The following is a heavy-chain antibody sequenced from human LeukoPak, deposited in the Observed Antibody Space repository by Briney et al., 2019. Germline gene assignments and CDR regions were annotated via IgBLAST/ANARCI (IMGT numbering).Heavy chain of an antibody. CDR3: ARVVPPTDYGSGSYFWDPYYFDY. CDR2: VSGSGGST. J-gene: IGHJ4*02. D-gene: IGHD3-10*01. Sequence: PGGSLRLSCAASGFTFSNFGMNWVRQAPGRGLEWVSAVSGSGGSTYYADSVRGRFTISRDNSKNTLYLQMNSLRAEDTAVYYCARVVPPTDYGSGSYFWDPYYFDYWGQGTLVTVSS. CDR1: GFTFSNFG. V-gene: IGHV3-23*01.